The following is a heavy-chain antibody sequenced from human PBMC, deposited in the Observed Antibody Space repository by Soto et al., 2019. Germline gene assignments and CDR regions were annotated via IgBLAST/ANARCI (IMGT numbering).Heavy chain of an antibody. CDR2: INSDGSST. D-gene: IGHD6-13*01. Sequence: GGSLRLSCAASGFTFSSYWMHWVRQAPGKGLVWVSRINSDGSSTSYADSVKGRFTISRDNAKNTLYLQMNSLRAEDTAVYYCARDLGYSSSWYLSYYHYGMDVWGQGTTVTVSS. J-gene: IGHJ6*02. CDR1: GFTFSSYW. V-gene: IGHV3-74*01. CDR3: ARDLGYSSSWYLSYYHYGMDV.